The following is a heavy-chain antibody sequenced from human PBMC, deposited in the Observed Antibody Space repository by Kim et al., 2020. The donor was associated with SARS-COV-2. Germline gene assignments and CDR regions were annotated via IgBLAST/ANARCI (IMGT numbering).Heavy chain of an antibody. CDR3: TPQLERRSFGFY. D-gene: IGHD1-1*01. J-gene: IGHJ4*02. V-gene: IGHV3-15*01. CDR2: IKSKTDGGTT. CDR1: GFTFSNAW. Sequence: GGSLRLSCAASGFTFSNAWMSWVRQAPGKGLEWVGRIKSKTDGGTTDYAAPVKGRFTISRDDSKNTLYLQMNSLKTEDTAVYYCTPQLERRSFGFYWGQGTLVTVSS.